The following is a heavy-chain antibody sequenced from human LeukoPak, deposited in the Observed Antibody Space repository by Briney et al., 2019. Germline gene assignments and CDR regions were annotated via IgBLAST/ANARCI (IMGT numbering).Heavy chain of an antibody. CDR1: GHSISSGSY. Sequence: PSETLSLTCAVSGHSISSGSYWGCIRQPPGKGLEWIGSTYHSGSTYYNPSLKSRVTISVDTSKNQFSLKLNSVTAADTAVYYCARHPGPDYWGQGTLVTVSS. V-gene: IGHV4-38-2*01. J-gene: IGHJ4*02. CDR2: TYHSGST. CDR3: ARHPGPDY.